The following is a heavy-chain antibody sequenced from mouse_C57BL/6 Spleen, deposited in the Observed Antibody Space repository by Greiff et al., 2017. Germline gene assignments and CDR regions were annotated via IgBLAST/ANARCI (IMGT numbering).Heavy chain of an antibody. CDR1: GYTFTSYG. CDR2: IYPRSGNT. D-gene: IGHD2-1*01. J-gene: IGHJ1*03. CDR3: AKIYYGKDWYFDV. V-gene: IGHV1-81*01. Sequence: VQLQQSGAELARPGASVKLSCKASGYTFTSYGISWVKQRTGQGLEWIGEIYPRSGNTYYNEKFKGKATLTADKSSSTAYMELRSLTSEDSAVYFCAKIYYGKDWYFDVWGTGTTVTVSS.